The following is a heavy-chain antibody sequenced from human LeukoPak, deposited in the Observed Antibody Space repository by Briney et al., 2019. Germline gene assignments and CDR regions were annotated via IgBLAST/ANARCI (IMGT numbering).Heavy chain of an antibody. Sequence: GGSLRLSCAASGFTFDSHSMNWVRQAPGKGLQWVSFISSSSNTIYYADSVKGRFTISRDNAKNSLYLQMNSLRDEDTAVYYCARYIVATHWGQGTRDTVSS. D-gene: IGHD5-12*01. V-gene: IGHV3-48*02. J-gene: IGHJ4*02. CDR2: ISSSSNTI. CDR3: ARYIVATH. CDR1: GFTFDSHS.